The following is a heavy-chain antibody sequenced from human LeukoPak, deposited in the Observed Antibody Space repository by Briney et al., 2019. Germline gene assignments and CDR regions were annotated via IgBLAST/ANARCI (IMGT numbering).Heavy chain of an antibody. D-gene: IGHD5/OR15-5a*01. CDR1: GFTFSSYS. Sequence: PGGSLRLSCAASGFTFSSYSMNWVRQAPGKGLEWVSSISSSSSYIYYADSVKGRFTISRDNAKNSLYLQMNSLRAEDTAVYYCARDLFRSIECFDPWGQGTLVTVSS. V-gene: IGHV3-21*01. CDR2: ISSSSSYI. J-gene: IGHJ5*02. CDR3: ARDLFRSIECFDP.